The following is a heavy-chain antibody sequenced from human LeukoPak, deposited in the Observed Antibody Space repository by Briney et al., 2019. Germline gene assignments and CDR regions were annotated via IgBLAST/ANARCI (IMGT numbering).Heavy chain of an antibody. D-gene: IGHD2-21*02. Sequence: DPGGSLRLSCAASGFTFSSYSMNWVRQAPGKGLEWVAVISYDGFNKDYADSVKGRFTIPRDNSENTLYLQMNNLKAEDTAIYYCAKDEYCGGDCQPGYFQHWGQGTPVTVSS. CDR3: AKDEYCGGDCQPGYFQH. V-gene: IGHV3-30*18. J-gene: IGHJ1*01. CDR1: GFTFSSYS. CDR2: ISYDGFNK.